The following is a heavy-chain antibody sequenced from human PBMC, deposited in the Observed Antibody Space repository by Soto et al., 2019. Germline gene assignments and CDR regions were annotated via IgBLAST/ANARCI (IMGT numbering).Heavy chain of an antibody. CDR3: AREGDYDDYGSDY. J-gene: IGHJ4*02. Sequence: TLSLTCTVSGVSITSGGFHWTWIRQHPGKGLEWIGFIYYNGTTSYNPSLKSRVNISTDTSKNQFSLKLSAVTAADTAVYYCAREGDYDDYGSDYWGQGTLVTVSS. CDR2: IYYNGTT. D-gene: IGHD4-17*01. V-gene: IGHV4-31*03. CDR1: GVSITSGGFH.